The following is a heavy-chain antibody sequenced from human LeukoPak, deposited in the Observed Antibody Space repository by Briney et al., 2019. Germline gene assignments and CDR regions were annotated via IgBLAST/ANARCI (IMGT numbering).Heavy chain of an antibody. D-gene: IGHD3/OR15-3a*01. J-gene: IGHJ4*02. Sequence: SETLSLTCSVSGVSISSSDSYWGWIRQPPGKGLEWIGSIYYTGNTYYNASLKSRVTISIDTSKNQFSLKLTSVTAADTAVYYCAKQTGSGLFILPGGQGTLVTVSS. V-gene: IGHV4-39*01. CDR1: GVSISSSDSY. CDR3: AKQTGSGLFILP. CDR2: IYYTGNT.